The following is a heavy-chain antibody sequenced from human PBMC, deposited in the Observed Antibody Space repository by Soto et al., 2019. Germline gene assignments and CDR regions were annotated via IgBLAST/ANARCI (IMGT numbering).Heavy chain of an antibody. D-gene: IGHD6-13*01. CDR3: ANQRWYSASAWEVLFHY. CDR2: IGLSGRET. J-gene: IGHJ4*02. CDR1: GFTFANYA. Sequence: GGSLRLSCAASGFTFANYAMSWVRQAPGKGLEWVSGIGLSGRETYYADSVKGRFTMSRDNSKNTLYLEMNSLRAEDTAVYYFANQRWYSASAWEVLFHYWGQGTLVTVSS. V-gene: IGHV3-23*01.